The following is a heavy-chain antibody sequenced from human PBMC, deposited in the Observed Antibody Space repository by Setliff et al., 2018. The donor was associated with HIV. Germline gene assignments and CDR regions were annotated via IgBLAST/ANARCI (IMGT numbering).Heavy chain of an antibody. CDR3: ARHTTWFSGYFDN. D-gene: IGHD3-10*01. V-gene: IGHV4-39*01. CDR1: GDSINSANSY. CDR2: VYNTGRT. J-gene: IGHJ4*02. Sequence: SETLSLTCAVYGDSINSANSYWGWIRQPPGKGLEWVATVYNTGRTFYNPSLQSRFTISIDTSRHQFSLKVASVTAADTAVYYCARHTTWFSGYFDNWGQGAMVTVSS.